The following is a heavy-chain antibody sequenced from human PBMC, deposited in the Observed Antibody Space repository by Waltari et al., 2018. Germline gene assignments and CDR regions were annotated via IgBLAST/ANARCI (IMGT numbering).Heavy chain of an antibody. CDR3: ARERRIRAAYYGMDV. D-gene: IGHD6-13*01. J-gene: IGHJ6*02. V-gene: IGHV1-2*02. Sequence: QVQLVQSGAEMKKPGASVMVSCRASKYTFTDYYIQWVRQATGQGPEWSGWNNPDNGGTNYPQKFQGRVTMTSDQSISTAYMELRGLRSEDTAMYYCARERRIRAAYYGMDVWGQGTTVTVSS. CDR1: KYTFTDYY. CDR2: NNPDNGGT.